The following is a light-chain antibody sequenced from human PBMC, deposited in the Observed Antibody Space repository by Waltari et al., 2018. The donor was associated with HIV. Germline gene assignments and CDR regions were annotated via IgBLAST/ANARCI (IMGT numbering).Light chain of an antibody. Sequence: NFMLTQPHSVSESPGKTITISCTRRGGSIAANFVLWSQQRPGSAPTTVIYEDDQRPSGVPDRFSGSIDSSSNSASLTISGLQTEDEADYYCQSYDSNYVVVFGGGTKVTVL. CDR2: EDD. J-gene: IGLJ3*02. CDR3: QSYDSNYVVV. V-gene: IGLV6-57*04. CDR1: GGSIAANF.